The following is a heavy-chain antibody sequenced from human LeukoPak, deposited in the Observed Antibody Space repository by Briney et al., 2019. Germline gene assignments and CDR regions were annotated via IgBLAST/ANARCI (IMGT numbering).Heavy chain of an antibody. J-gene: IGHJ4*02. CDR2: IYYSGST. V-gene: IGHV4-59*08. CDR3: ARSIAAANTGVDY. CDR1: GGSISSYY. Sequence: SETLSLTCTVSGGSISSYYWSWIRQPLGKGLEWIGYIYYSGSTNYNPSLKSRVTISVDTSKNQFSLKLSSVTAADTAVYYCARSIAAANTGVDYWGQGTLVTVSS. D-gene: IGHD6-13*01.